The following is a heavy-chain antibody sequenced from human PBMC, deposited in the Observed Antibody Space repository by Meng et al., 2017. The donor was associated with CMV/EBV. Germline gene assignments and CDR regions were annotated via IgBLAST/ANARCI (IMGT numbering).Heavy chain of an antibody. J-gene: IGHJ3*01. CDR1: GYIFTAYY. D-gene: IGHD5-18*01. CDR2: INPNSGST. Sequence: SVKVSCKASGYIFTAYYIYWVRQAPEQGLEWMGWINPNSGSTHYAQKFRGRVTVTRDASISTAYMELSSLRSDDTAVYYCARTYTANDPFDFWGQGTMVTVSS. V-gene: IGHV1-2*02. CDR3: ARTYTANDPFDF.